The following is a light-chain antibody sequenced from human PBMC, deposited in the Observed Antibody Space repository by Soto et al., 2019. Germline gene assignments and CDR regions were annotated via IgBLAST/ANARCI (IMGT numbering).Light chain of an antibody. CDR2: DVS. V-gene: IGLV2-14*01. Sequence: QSALTQPASVSGSPGQSITISCTGTSSDVGRYHYVSWYQQHPGKAPKLMIFDVSNRPSGVSNRFSGSKSGNTASLTISGLQAEDEADYYCSSYTGSRAPLVFGGGTKLTVL. CDR1: SSDVGRYHY. J-gene: IGLJ2*01. CDR3: SSYTGSRAPLV.